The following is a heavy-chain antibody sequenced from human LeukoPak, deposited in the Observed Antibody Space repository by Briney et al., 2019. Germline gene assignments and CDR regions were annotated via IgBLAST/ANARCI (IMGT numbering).Heavy chain of an antibody. D-gene: IGHD3-22*01. CDR2: ISGSGGST. V-gene: IGHV3-23*01. J-gene: IGHJ4*02. CDR1: GFTFSSYA. CDR3: ATSGHYYDSSGYYYRDY. Sequence: GGSLRLSCAASGFTFSSYAMSWVRQAPGKGLEWVSGISGSGGSTYYADSVKGRFTISRDNSKNTLYLQMNSLRAEDTAVYYCATSGHYYDSSGYYYRDYWGQGTLVTVSS.